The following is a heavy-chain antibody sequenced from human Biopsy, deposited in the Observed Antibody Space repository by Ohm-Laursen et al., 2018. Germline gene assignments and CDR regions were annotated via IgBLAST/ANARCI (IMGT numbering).Heavy chain of an antibody. CDR3: ARRGSGGRSFDY. J-gene: IGHJ4*02. CDR2: IYPGGGT. Sequence: SDTLSLTCTVSGDSIRNYYWSWIRQAAGKGLEWIGRIYPGGGTIYNPSLKSRVTISADTSKNQFSLKLGSVTVADTAVFYCARRGSGGRSFDYWGQGSLVTVSS. V-gene: IGHV4-4*07. CDR1: GDSIRNYY. D-gene: IGHD2-15*01.